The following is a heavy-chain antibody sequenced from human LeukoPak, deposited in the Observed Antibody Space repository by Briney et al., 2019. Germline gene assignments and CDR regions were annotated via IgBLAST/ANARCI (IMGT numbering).Heavy chain of an antibody. CDR3: AELGITMIGGV. Sequence: GGSLRLSCAASGFPFNNYGINWVRQAPGKGLEWVSYISSSGSTIYYADSVKGRFTISRDNAKNSLYLQMNSLRAEDTAVYYCAELGITMIGGVWGKGTTVTISS. J-gene: IGHJ6*04. V-gene: IGHV3-48*04. D-gene: IGHD3-10*02. CDR2: ISSSGSTI. CDR1: GFPFNNYG.